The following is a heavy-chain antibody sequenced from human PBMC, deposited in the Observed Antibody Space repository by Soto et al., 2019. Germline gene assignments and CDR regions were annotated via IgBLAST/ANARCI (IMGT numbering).Heavy chain of an antibody. CDR3: ARDYYGSGAPDHYGMDV. V-gene: IGHV1-18*01. Sequence: ASVKVSCKASGYTFTNYGISWVRQAPGQGLEWLGWISTYTGNTDYAQKLQGRLTMTTDTSTTTAYMELRSLRSDDTAVYYSARDYYGSGAPDHYGMDVWGQGTTVTVSS. J-gene: IGHJ6*02. CDR2: ISTYTGNT. D-gene: IGHD3-10*01. CDR1: GYTFTNYG.